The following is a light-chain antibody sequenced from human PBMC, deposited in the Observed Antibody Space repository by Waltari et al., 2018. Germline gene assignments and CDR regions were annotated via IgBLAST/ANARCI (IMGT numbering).Light chain of an antibody. CDR3: AAWDDSLSCWV. V-gene: IGLV1-47*01. J-gene: IGLJ3*02. Sequence: QPVLTQPPSASGRPGQRVTISCSGSSTNGGSSYVYWSQHLPGAAPKVLMFRDDERASGIPDRFSGSKSDTSASLAISGLRSEDEADYYCAAWDDSLSCWVFGGGTKLTVL. CDR1: STNGGSSY. CDR2: RDD.